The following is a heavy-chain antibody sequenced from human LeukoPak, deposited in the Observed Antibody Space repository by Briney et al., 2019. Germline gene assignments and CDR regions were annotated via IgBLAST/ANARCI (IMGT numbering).Heavy chain of an antibody. D-gene: IGHD1-14*01. V-gene: IGHV3-23*01. CDR2: ISGSGDST. CDR3: AKATPYGTGSRVRGEYYMDV. CDR1: GFTFSSYA. J-gene: IGHJ6*03. Sequence: GGSLRLSCAASGFTFSSYAMSWVRQAPGKGLEWVSSISGSGDSTYYADSVKGRFTISRDNSKNTLYLQMNSLRAEDTAVYYCAKATPYGTGSRVRGEYYMDVWGKGTTVTVSS.